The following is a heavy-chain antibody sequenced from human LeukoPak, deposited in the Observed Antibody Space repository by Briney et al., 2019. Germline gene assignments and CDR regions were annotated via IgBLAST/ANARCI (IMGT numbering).Heavy chain of an antibody. Sequence: VASVKVSCKASGYTFTSYAMHWVRQAPGQRLEWMGWINAGNGNTKYSQKFQGRVTITRDTSASTAYMELSSLRSEDTAVYYCARGTNYPGVYFDYWGQGSLVTVSS. CDR1: GYTFTSYA. V-gene: IGHV1-3*01. CDR3: ARGTNYPGVYFDY. D-gene: IGHD1-7*01. J-gene: IGHJ4*02. CDR2: INAGNGNT.